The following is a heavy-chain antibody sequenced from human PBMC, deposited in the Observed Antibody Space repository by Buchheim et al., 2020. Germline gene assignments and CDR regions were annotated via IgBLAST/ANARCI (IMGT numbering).Heavy chain of an antibody. V-gene: IGHV3-30*18. J-gene: IGHJ6*02. Sequence: QVQLVESGGGVVQPGRSLRLSCAASGFTFSNYGMHWVRQAPGKGLEWVAVISYDGSKKYYADSVKGRFTISRDNSKNTLYLQMNSLGAEDTAVYYCAKPSGYSSSWFLSYYYGMDVWGQGTT. CDR1: GFTFSNYG. CDR2: ISYDGSKK. CDR3: AKPSGYSSSWFLSYYYGMDV. D-gene: IGHD6-13*01.